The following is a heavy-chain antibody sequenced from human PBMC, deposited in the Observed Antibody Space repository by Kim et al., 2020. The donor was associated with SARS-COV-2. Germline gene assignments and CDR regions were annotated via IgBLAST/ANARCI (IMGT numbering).Heavy chain of an antibody. V-gene: IGHV3-23*03. CDR1: GFIFSSYA. CDR2: TFSGGSST. CDR3: ARMKGYSYGYLDY. J-gene: IGHJ4*02. D-gene: IGHD5-18*01. Sequence: GGSLRLSCAASGFIFSSYAMTWVRQAPGKGLEWVSVTFSGGSSTYYADSVKGRFTISRDNSKNTLYLQMDSLRAEDTAVYYCARMKGYSYGYLDYWGQGTLDTVSS.